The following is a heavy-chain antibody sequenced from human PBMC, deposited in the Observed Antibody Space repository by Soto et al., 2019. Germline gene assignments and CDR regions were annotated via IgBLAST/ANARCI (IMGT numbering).Heavy chain of an antibody. Sequence: ASVKVSCKASGCTFTSYAMSWVRQAPGQRLEWMGWINAGNGNTKYSQKFQGRVTITRDTSASTAYMELSSLRSEDTAVYYCARGGNLYWYFDLWGRGTLVTVSS. J-gene: IGHJ2*01. CDR1: GCTFTSYA. CDR3: ARGGNLYWYFDL. CDR2: INAGNGNT. V-gene: IGHV1-3*01. D-gene: IGHD1-26*01.